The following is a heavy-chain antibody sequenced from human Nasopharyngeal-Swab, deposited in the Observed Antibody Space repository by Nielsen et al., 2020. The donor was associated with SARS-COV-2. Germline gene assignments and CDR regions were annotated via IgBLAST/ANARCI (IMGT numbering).Heavy chain of an antibody. V-gene: IGHV3-48*01. J-gene: IGHJ4*02. CDR2: ISSSSSTI. D-gene: IGHD6-19*01. CDR3: ARDLTLIAVAGTGY. Sequence: GESLKISCAASGFTFSSYSMNWVRQAPGKGLEWVSYISSSSSTIYYADSVKGRFTISRDNAKNSLYLQMNSLRAEDTAVYYCARDLTLIAVAGTGYWGQGTLVTVSS. CDR1: GFTFSSYS.